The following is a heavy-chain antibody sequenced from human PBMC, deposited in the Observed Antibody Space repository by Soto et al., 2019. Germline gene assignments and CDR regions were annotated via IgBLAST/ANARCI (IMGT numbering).Heavy chain of an antibody. J-gene: IGHJ4*02. CDR2: IKQDGSEK. CDR3: ARARWLKTPFDR. CDR1: GFTFSSYW. V-gene: IGHV3-7*01. D-gene: IGHD5-12*01. Sequence: EVQLVESGGGLVQPGGSLRLSCAASGFTFSSYWMNWVRQAPGKGLEWVANIKQDGSEKSYVDSVKGRFSISRDNAKNSLYLQMNSLRAEDTAVYYCARARWLKTPFDRWGQGALVTVSS.